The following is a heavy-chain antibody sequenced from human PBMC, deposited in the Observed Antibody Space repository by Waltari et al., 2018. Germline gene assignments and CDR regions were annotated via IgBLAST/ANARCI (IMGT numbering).Heavy chain of an antibody. Sequence: EVQLVESGGGLIQPGGSLRLSCAASGFTVSSTYMPWVRSAPGKGLGWVANLDQDGTTNYFVGSVKGRFTISRDNAKNSLYLQMNSLRVDDTAIYYCARGQGRVSDSQYNWFDRWGQGTRVTVSS. CDR2: LDQDGTTN. CDR3: ARGQGRVSDSQYNWFDR. D-gene: IGHD2-21*02. V-gene: IGHV3-7*01. J-gene: IGHJ5*02. CDR1: GFTVSSTY.